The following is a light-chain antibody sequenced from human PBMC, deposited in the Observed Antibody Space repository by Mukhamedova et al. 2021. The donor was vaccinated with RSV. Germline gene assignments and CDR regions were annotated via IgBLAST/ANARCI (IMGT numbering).Light chain of an antibody. J-gene: IGLJ1*01. CDR2: DVS. V-gene: IGLV2-14*04. Sequence: CTGTSSDVGGYNYVSWYQQHPGKAPKLMIYDVSNRPSGVSNRFSGSKSGNTASLTISGLQAEDAADYYCSSYTSSSTLEVFGTGT. CDR3: SSYTSSSTLEV. CDR1: SSDVGGYNY.